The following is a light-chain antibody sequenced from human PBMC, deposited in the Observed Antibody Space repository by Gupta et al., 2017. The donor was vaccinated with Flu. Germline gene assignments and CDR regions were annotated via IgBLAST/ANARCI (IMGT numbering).Light chain of an antibody. Sequence: QSALTQPRSVSGSPGQSVTISCTGTSSDVGGYNYVSWYQQHPGKAPKLMIYDVSKRPSRVPDRFSGSKSGNTASLTISGLQAENEADYYCCSYSGRYTYVFGTGTKVTVL. CDR3: CSYSGRYTYV. CDR1: SSDVGGYNY. V-gene: IGLV2-11*01. CDR2: DVS. J-gene: IGLJ1*01.